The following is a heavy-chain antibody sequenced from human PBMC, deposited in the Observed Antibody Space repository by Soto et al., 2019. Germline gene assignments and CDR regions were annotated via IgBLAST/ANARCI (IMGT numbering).Heavy chain of an antibody. V-gene: IGHV4-30-4*01. D-gene: IGHD2-15*01. CDR1: CGSISSGDYY. CDR3: ARCVSSCSLGF. J-gene: IGHJ4*02. CDR2: IYYIGST. Sequence: QVELQESGPGLAKPSQTLSLTCTVSCGSISSGDYYWSWIRQPPGKGLEWIGYIYYIGSTYYNPSLLSRVTISVDPSKDQFSLTLSSVTAADTAVYYCARCVSSCSLGFWGKGTLVTVSS.